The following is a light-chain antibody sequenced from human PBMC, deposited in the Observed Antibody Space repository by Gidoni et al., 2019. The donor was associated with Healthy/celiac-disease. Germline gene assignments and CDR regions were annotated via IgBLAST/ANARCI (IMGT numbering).Light chain of an antibody. CDR1: QSVSSN. J-gene: IGKJ1*01. CDR2: GAS. Sequence: IVMTQSPATLSVSPGERATPSCRASQSVSSNLAWYQKNPGQAPRLHIYGASTRATGIPARFSGSGSGTELTLTISSRQSEDVAVYYCQQYNNLPPWTFGQGTKVEIK. V-gene: IGKV3-15*01. CDR3: QQYNNLPPWT.